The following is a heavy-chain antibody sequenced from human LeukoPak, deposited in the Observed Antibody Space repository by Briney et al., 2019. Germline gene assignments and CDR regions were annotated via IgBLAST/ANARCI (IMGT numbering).Heavy chain of an antibody. CDR1: GGTFSSYA. CDR2: IIPIFGTA. D-gene: IGHD2-2*02. V-gene: IGHV1-69*05. CDR3: ARDVGYCSSTSCYTDSYFDY. Sequence: SVKVSCKVSGGTFSSYAISWVRQAPGQGLEWMGGIIPIFGTANYAQKFQGRVTITTDESTSTAYMELSSLRSEDTAVYYCARDVGYCSSTSCYTDSYFDYWGQGTLVTVSS. J-gene: IGHJ4*02.